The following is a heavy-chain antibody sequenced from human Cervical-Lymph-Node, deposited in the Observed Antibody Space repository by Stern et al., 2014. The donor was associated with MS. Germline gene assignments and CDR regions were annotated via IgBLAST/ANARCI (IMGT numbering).Heavy chain of an antibody. CDR3: ARDRRANWFDP. Sequence: EDQLVESGGGLVQPGGSLRLSCAASGFTFSSYWMRWVRQAPGKGLEGVANIKQDGSEKYYVDSVKGRFTISRDNAKNSLYLQMNSLRAEDTAVYYCARDRRANWFDPWGQGTLVTVSS. CDR2: IKQDGSEK. J-gene: IGHJ5*02. V-gene: IGHV3-7*03. CDR1: GFTFSSYW.